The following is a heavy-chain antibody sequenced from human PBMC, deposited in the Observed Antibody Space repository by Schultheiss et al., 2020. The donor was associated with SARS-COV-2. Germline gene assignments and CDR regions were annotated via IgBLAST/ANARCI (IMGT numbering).Heavy chain of an antibody. J-gene: IGHJ4*02. Sequence: SGPTLVKPTQTLTLTCTFSGFSLSTSGMCVSWIRQPPGKALEWLALIYWDDDKRYSPSLKSRLTITKDTSKNQVVLTMTNMDPVDTATYYCAHFTMIVVAFDYWGQGTLVTVSS. CDR3: AHFTMIVVAFDY. CDR1: GFSLSTSGMC. V-gene: IGHV2-5*08. CDR2: IYWDDDK. D-gene: IGHD3-22*01.